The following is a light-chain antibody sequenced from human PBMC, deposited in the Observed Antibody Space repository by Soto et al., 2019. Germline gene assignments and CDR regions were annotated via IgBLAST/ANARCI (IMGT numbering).Light chain of an antibody. CDR2: RSD. V-gene: IGLV1-47*01. Sequence: QSALTQPPSVSGTPGQRVSISCFEASPTFAINYVHWYQQVPGAAPKLLIYRSDQRPSGVPERFSGSKSGTSASLTISGLRPEDEAQYYCAAYTGNWNGPVFGGGTKLTVL. CDR1: SPTFAINY. CDR3: AAYTGNWNGPV. J-gene: IGLJ2*01.